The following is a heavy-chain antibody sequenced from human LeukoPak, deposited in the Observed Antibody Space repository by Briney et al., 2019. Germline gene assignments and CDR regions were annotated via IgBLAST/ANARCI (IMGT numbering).Heavy chain of an antibody. CDR3: ARTSTGWSLDY. V-gene: IGHV3-21*01. CDR2: ISSSSSYI. D-gene: IGHD6-19*01. CDR1: GFTFSSYS. Sequence: PGGSLSHSCAVSGFTFSSYSVNWVRQAPGKGLEWVSSISSSSSYIYYADSLKGRFTISRDNPKNSLYLQMNSLRAEDTAVYYCARTSTGWSLDYWGQGTLVTVSS. J-gene: IGHJ4*02.